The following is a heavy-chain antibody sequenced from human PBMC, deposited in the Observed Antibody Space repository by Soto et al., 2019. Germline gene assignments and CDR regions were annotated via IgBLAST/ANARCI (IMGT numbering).Heavy chain of an antibody. D-gene: IGHD2-2*01. J-gene: IGHJ4*02. CDR1: GGTFSSYA. V-gene: IGHV1-69*13. CDR3: ARDRGPAAILDRMMDY. CDR2: IIPIFGTA. Sequence: VASVKVSCKASGGTFSSYAISWVRQAPGQGLEWMGGIIPIFGTANYAQKFQGRVTITADESTSTAYMELRSLRSDDTAVYYCARDRGPAAILDRMMDYWGQGTLVTVSS.